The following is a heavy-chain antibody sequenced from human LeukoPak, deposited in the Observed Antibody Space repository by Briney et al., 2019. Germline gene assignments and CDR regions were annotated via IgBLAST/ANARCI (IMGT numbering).Heavy chain of an antibody. CDR3: ATVASSFYYFDY. Sequence: ASVKVSCKVSGYTFTDYYMHWVQQAPGKGLEWMGLVDPEDGETIYAEKFQGRVTITADTSTDTAYMELSSLRSEDTAVYYCATVASSFYYFDYWAREPWSPSPQ. CDR1: GYTFTDYY. D-gene: IGHD6-6*01. CDR2: VDPEDGET. V-gene: IGHV1-69-2*01. J-gene: IGHJ4*02.